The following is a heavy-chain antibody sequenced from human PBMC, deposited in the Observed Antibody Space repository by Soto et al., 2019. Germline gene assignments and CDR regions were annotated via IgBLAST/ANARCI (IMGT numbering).Heavy chain of an antibody. CDR1: GFTFSSYG. D-gene: IGHD3-3*01. CDR2: IWYDGSNK. J-gene: IGHJ5*02. V-gene: IGHV3-33*01. Sequence: GGSLRLSCAASGFTFSSYGMHWVRQAPGKGLEWVAVIWYDGSNKYYADSVKGRFTISRDNSKNTLYLQMNSLRAEDTAVYYCARDPYDFWSGYQNWFDPWGQGTLVTVSS. CDR3: ARDPYDFWSGYQNWFDP.